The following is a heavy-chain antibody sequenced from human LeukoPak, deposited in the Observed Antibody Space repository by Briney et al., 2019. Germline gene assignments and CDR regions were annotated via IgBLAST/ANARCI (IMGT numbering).Heavy chain of an antibody. CDR2: IIPIFGTA. CDR3: ARTYYDFWSGYYYYYYMDV. Sequence: SVKVSCKASGGTFSSYAISWVRQAPGQGLEWMGGIIPIFGTANYAQKFQGRVTITADESTSTAYMELSSLRSEDTAVYYCARTYYDFWSGYYYYYYMDVWGKGTTVTVSS. V-gene: IGHV1-69*13. D-gene: IGHD3-3*01. CDR1: GGTFSSYA. J-gene: IGHJ6*03.